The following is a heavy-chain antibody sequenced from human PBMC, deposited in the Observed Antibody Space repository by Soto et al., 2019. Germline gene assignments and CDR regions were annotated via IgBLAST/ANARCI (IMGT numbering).Heavy chain of an antibody. CDR1: GVSISSGDSY. Sequence: SETLSLTCPVSGVSISSGDSYWSWIRQRPGKGMEWIGYIFHTGSTYYNPSYKSRVTISLDSSKNQFSLKLTSATAADPAVYFWXSEPQLTTATCFIYFEYWGRGSMFNVSS. V-gene: IGHV4-31*03. D-gene: IGHD4-4*01. CDR2: IFHTGST. CDR3: XSEPQLTTATCFIYFEY. J-gene: IGHJ4*02.